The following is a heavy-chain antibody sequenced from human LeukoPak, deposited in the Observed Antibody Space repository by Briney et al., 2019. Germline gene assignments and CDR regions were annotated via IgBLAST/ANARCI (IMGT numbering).Heavy chain of an antibody. D-gene: IGHD2-15*01. V-gene: IGHV4-59*01. CDR2: IYYSDST. J-gene: IGHJ6*03. CDR1: GGSISSYY. Sequence: SETLSLTCTVSGGSISSYYWSWIRQPPGKGLECIGYIYYSDSTNYNPSLKSRVTVSVDTSKNQFSLKLSSVTAADTAVYYCARFPGSAEYRHYYYMDVWGKGTTVTVSS. CDR3: ARFPGSAEYRHYYYMDV.